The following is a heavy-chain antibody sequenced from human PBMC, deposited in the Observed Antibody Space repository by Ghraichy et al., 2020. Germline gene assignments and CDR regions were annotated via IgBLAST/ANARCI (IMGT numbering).Heavy chain of an antibody. D-gene: IGHD3-22*01. V-gene: IGHV3-74*01. J-gene: IGHJ4*02. CDR3: AVPLTYYYDSSGYSFDY. Sequence: GGSLRLSCAASGFTFSSYWMHWVRQAPGKGLVWVSRINSDGSSTSYADSVKGRFTISRDNAKNTLYLQMNSLRAEDTAVYYCAVPLTYYYDSSGYSFDYWGQGTLVTVSS. CDR2: INSDGSST. CDR1: GFTFSSYW.